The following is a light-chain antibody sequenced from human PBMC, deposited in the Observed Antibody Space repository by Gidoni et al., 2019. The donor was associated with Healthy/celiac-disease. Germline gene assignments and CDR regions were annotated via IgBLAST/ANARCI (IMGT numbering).Light chain of an antibody. CDR1: QSVLYSSNNKNY. CDR3: QQYYSTPVT. V-gene: IGKV4-1*01. J-gene: IGKJ2*01. CDR2: WAS. Sequence: DIVKTESPDSLAVSLGERATINCKYRQSVLYSSNNKNYLAWYQQKPGQPPKLLIYWASTRASGVPDRFSGSWSGTDFTLTISSLQAEDVAVYYCQQYYSTPVTFGQGTKLEIK.